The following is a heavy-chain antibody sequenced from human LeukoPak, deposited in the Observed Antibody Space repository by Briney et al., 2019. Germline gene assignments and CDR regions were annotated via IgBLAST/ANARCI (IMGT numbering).Heavy chain of an antibody. CDR1: GFTFSSYS. V-gene: IGHV3-48*01. D-gene: IGHD3-3*01. CDR3: AKDRLRFLEWSLPDY. J-gene: IGHJ4*02. CDR2: ISSSSSTI. Sequence: PGGSLRLSCAASGFTFSSYSMNWVRQAPGKGLEWVSYISSSSSTIYYADSVKGRFTISRDNAKNSLYLQMNSLRAEDTAVYYCAKDRLRFLEWSLPDYWGQGTLVTVSS.